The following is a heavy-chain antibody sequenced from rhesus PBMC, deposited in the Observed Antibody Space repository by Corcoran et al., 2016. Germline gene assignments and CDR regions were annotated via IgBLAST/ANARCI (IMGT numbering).Heavy chain of an antibody. Sequence: QVQLQESGPGLVKPSATLSLTCAVSGGSFSRYWWGLIRQPPGKGLEWIGNIYGGSGSTSYNPSLKSRVTISTDTSKNQFSLKLSSVTAADTAVYYCARHVAFDFWGQGLRVTVSS. J-gene: IGHJ3*01. V-gene: IGHV4-147*01. CDR1: GGSFSRYW. CDR3: ARHVAFDF. CDR2: IYGGSGST.